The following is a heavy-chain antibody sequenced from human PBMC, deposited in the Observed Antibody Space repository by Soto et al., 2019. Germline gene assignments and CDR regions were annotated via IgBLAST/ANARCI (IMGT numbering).Heavy chain of an antibody. Sequence: PGGSLRLSCAASGFTFSTYTMNWVRQAPGKGLEWVSSIGSTGIYIYYADSMKGRFTISRDNAKNSLYLQMNSLRAEVTAVYYCARDGYYYGMDVWGQETTVTVSS. J-gene: IGHJ6*02. V-gene: IGHV3-21*01. CDR3: ARDGYYYGMDV. CDR2: IGSTGIYI. CDR1: GFTFSTYT.